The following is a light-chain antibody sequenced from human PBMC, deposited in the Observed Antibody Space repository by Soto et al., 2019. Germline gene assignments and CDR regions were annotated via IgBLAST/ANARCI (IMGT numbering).Light chain of an antibody. V-gene: IGLV1-40*01. CDR3: QSYDSGLGAV. J-gene: IGLJ7*01. Sequence: QSVLTQPPSVSGAPGQRVTISCTGSSSNIGAGYDVHWYQQVPGTAPKLLIYGNSSRPSGVPDRFSGSKSGTAASLAITGLQAEDEADYYCQSYDSGLGAVFGGGTKLTVL. CDR2: GNS. CDR1: SSNIGAGYD.